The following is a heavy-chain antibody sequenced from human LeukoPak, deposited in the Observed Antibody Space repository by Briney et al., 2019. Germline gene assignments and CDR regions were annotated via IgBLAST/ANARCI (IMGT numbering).Heavy chain of an antibody. CDR1: GGSISSYY. Sequence: SETLSLTCTVSGGSISSYYWSWIRQPPGKGLEWIGYIYYSGSTNYNPSLKSRVTISVDTSKNQFSLKLSSVTAADTAVYYCARTRPGTVTTSRGNWFDPWGQGTLVTVSS. J-gene: IGHJ5*02. CDR2: IYYSGST. V-gene: IGHV4-59*01. CDR3: ARTRPGTVTTSRGNWFDP. D-gene: IGHD4-17*01.